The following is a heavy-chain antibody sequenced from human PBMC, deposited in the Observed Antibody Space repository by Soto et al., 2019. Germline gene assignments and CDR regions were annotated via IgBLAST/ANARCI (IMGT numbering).Heavy chain of an antibody. Sequence: QVQLVQSGAEVKKPGSSVKVSCKASGGTFSSYAISWVRQAPGQGLEWMGGIIPIFGTANYAQKFQGRVTLTADESTITAYMELSSLRSEDTAVYYCARGELYCSGGSCYTLRGFDPWGQGTLVTVSS. J-gene: IGHJ5*02. V-gene: IGHV1-69*12. CDR1: GGTFSSYA. CDR2: IIPIFGTA. D-gene: IGHD2-15*01. CDR3: ARGELYCSGGSCYTLRGFDP.